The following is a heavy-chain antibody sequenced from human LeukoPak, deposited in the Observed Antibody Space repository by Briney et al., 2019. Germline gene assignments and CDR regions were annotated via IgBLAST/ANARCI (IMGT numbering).Heavy chain of an antibody. Sequence: GRSLRLSCAASGFTFSSYSMNWVRQAPGKGLEWVSSISSSSSYIYYADSVKGRFTISRDNAKNSLYLQMNSLRAEDTAVYYCARDGVADGYNIGYDYWGQGTLVTVSS. CDR2: ISSSSSYI. J-gene: IGHJ4*02. D-gene: IGHD5-24*01. CDR1: GFTFSSYS. V-gene: IGHV3-21*01. CDR3: ARDGVADGYNIGYDY.